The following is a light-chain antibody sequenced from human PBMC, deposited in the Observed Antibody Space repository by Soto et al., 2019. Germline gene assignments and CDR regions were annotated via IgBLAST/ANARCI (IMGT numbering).Light chain of an antibody. CDR3: QTWGTVV. J-gene: IGLJ2*01. CDR1: SGHSNYA. V-gene: IGLV4-69*02. CDR2: LNSDGSH. Sequence: QLVLTQSPSASASLGASGKLTCILSSGHSNYAIAWHQQQPEKGPRYLMKLNSDGSHSKGDGIPDRFSGSSSGAERYLTISSLQSEDEADYYCQTWGTVVFGGGTKLTVL.